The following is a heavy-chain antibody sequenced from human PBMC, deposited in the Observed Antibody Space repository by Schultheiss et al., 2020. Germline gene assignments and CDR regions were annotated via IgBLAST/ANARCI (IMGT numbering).Heavy chain of an antibody. J-gene: IGHJ4*02. CDR2: ISSSGTTI. D-gene: IGHD2-2*02. CDR3: ARGGCSSASCYIDY. V-gene: IGHV3-48*03. CDR1: GFTFSSYE. Sequence: GESLKISCAASGFTFSSYEMNWVRQAPGKGLEWVSYISSSGTTIYYADSVKGRFTISRDNAKNSLYLQMNSLRAEDTAVYSCARGGCSSASCYIDYWGQGTLVTVSS.